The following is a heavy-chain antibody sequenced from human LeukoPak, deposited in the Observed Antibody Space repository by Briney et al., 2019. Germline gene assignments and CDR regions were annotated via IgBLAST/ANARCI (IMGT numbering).Heavy chain of an antibody. CDR2: ISGSGGST. CDR1: GFTFSSYA. V-gene: IGHV3-23*01. CDR3: AKSRSGSANWALQVFDN. J-gene: IGHJ4*02. Sequence: GGSLRLSCAASGFTFSSYAMSWVRQAPGKGLEWVSAISGSGGSTYYADSVKGRFTISRENSKNTLYLQMNSLRAEDTAVYYCAKSRSGSANWALQVFDNWGQGALVTVSS. D-gene: IGHD1-1*01.